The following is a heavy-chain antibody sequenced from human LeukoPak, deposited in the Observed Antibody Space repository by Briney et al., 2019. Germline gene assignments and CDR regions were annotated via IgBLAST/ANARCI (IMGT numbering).Heavy chain of an antibody. J-gene: IGHJ4*02. D-gene: IGHD3-9*01. CDR2: IYSGGST. CDR3: ASTPPRYLGYFDY. CDR1: GFTVSYNY. V-gene: IGHV3-53*01. Sequence: GGSLRLSCPASGFTVSYNYMSWVRQAPGKGLEWVSVIYSGGSTYYADSVKGRFTISRDNSKNTLYFQMNSLRAEDTAVYYCASTPPRYLGYFDYWGQGTLVTVSS.